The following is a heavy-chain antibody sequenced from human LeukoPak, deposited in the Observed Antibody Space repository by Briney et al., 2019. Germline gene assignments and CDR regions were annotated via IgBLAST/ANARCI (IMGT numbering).Heavy chain of an antibody. CDR1: GGSFSGYY. J-gene: IGHJ4*02. CDR2: INHSGST. Sequence: PSETLSLTCAVYGGSFSGYYWSWIRQPPGKGLEWIGEINHSGSTNYNPSPKSRVTISVDTSKNQFSLKLSSVTAADTAVYYCARGKLWFGELPDYWGQGTLVTVSS. D-gene: IGHD3-10*01. CDR3: ARGKLWFGELPDY. V-gene: IGHV4-34*01.